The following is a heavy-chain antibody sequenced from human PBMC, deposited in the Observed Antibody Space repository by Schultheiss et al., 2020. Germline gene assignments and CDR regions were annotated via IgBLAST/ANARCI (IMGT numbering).Heavy chain of an antibody. CDR3: AAGESSGGDYGDYGGDY. CDR2: IVVGSGNT. V-gene: IGHV1-58*02. D-gene: IGHD4-17*01. Sequence: SVKVSCKASGYTFTSYYMHWVRQARGQRLEWIGWIVVGSGNTNYAQKFQERVTITRDMSTSTAYMELSSLRSEDTAVYYCAAGESSGGDYGDYGGDYWGQGTLVTVSS. J-gene: IGHJ4*02. CDR1: GYTFTSYY.